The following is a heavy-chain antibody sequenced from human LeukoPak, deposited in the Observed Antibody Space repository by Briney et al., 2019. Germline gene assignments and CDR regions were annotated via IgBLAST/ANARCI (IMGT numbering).Heavy chain of an antibody. CDR1: GFTFSSYS. CDR2: ISSSSSTI. V-gene: IGHV3-48*01. Sequence: GGSLRLSCAAPGFTFSSYSMNWARKAPGKGLDGVSSISSSSSTIYYADSVKGRFTISRDNAKNSLYLQMNSLRAEDTAVYYCARVSDRSRTFDYWGQGTLVTVSS. D-gene: IGHD3-22*01. J-gene: IGHJ4*02. CDR3: ARVSDRSRTFDY.